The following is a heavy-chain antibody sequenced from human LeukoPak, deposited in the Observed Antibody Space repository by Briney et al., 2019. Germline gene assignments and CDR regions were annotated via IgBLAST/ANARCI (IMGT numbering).Heavy chain of an antibody. J-gene: IGHJ1*01. CDR2: ISYDGSNI. CDR3: ARDRRRYCSSTSCFAEYFQH. V-gene: IGHV3-30*01. CDR1: GFTFSSYA. Sequence: GRSLRLSCAASGFTFSSYAMHWVRQAPGGGREWVADISYDGSNIYYADSVKGRFTISRDNSKNTLYLQMNSLRAEDTGVYYCARDRRRYCSSTSCFAEYFQHWGKGTLVTVSS. D-gene: IGHD2-2*01.